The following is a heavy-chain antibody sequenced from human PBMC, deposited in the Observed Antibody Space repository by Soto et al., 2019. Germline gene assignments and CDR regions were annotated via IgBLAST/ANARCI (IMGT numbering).Heavy chain of an antibody. J-gene: IGHJ6*02. V-gene: IGHV3-7*01. CDR3: ARPSSNSSSLPRFGIDV. CDR2: IKQDGSEK. CDR1: GFTFSKFW. Sequence: GSLRLSCAACGFTFSKFWLSWVRQAPGKGLEWVANIKQDGSEKYYVASVEGRFTISRDNANNSVYLHMKGLRADDTALYYCARPSSNSSSLPRFGIDVWGQGTTVTGS. D-gene: IGHD2-2*01.